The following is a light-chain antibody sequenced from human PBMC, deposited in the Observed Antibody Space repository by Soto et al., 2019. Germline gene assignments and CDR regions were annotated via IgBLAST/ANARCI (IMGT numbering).Light chain of an antibody. J-gene: IGKJ1*01. CDR2: KAS. CDR1: QSINSW. V-gene: IGKV1-5*03. CDR3: QQYNSYRT. Sequence: DIPMTQSPSTLSASVGDRVTITCRASQSINSWLAWYQQKPGKAPKLLIYKASSLESGVPSRFSGSGSGTEFTLTISSLQPDDFATYYCQQYNSYRTFGQGTKVEIK.